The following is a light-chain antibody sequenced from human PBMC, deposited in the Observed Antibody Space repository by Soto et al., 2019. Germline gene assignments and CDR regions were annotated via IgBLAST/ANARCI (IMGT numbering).Light chain of an antibody. CDR2: GAS. Sequence: EIVLTQSPGTLSLSPGERATLSCRASQSVSSSYLAWYQQKPGQAPRLLIYGASSRATGIPDRFSGSGSGTDFTLTISRLEPEDFAVYYCKQYGSSTRWTFGQGTKVDIK. CDR3: KQYGSSTRWT. CDR1: QSVSSSY. J-gene: IGKJ1*01. V-gene: IGKV3-20*01.